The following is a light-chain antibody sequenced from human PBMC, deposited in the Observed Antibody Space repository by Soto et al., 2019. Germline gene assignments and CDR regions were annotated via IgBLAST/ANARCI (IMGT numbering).Light chain of an antibody. CDR1: TGTVTSGHY. J-gene: IGLJ2*01. Sequence: QTVVTQEPSLTVSAGATVTLTCASCTGTVTSGHYPNWLQQKPGQAPRALIYSTDTRHSWTPARFSGSLLGGKAALTLSGVQPEDQADYYCLLYYGGAVVFGGGTKLTV. CDR2: STD. CDR3: LLYYGGAVV. V-gene: IGLV7-43*01.